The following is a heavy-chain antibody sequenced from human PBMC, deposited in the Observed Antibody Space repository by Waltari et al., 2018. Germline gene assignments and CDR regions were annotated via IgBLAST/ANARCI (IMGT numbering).Heavy chain of an antibody. CDR2: IYTGRHP. CDR1: GDSISSYY. CDR3: AREVLPNATIWRSYFDY. V-gene: IGHV4-4*07. D-gene: IGHD5-12*01. Sequence: QVQLQESGPGLVKPPETLSLTCTVSGDSISSYYWSWIRQPAGKGLGYIGGIYTGRHPNYNPAPERRCTRSVDTSKNEFSLRLSAVTAADTAVYYCAREVLPNATIWRSYFDYWGQGSLVTVSS. J-gene: IGHJ4*02.